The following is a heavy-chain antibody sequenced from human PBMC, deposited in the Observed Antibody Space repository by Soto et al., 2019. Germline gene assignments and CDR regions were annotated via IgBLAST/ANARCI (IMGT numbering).Heavy chain of an antibody. J-gene: IGHJ6*02. V-gene: IGHV1-69*11. CDR2: IIPILGTA. D-gene: IGHD6-19*01. CDR1: GVTFSTST. Sequence: VQLVQSGAEVWKPGSSVKVSCQVSGVTFSTSTITWVRQAPGQGLEWMGSIIPILGTAKSTQKFQGRVTITADESASVAYMELSSLTSEDTAVYYCARAGFVSGWNEFSGMDVWGQGTTVTFSS. CDR3: ARAGFVSGWNEFSGMDV.